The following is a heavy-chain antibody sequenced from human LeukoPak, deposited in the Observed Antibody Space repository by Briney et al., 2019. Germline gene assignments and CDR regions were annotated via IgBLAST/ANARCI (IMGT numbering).Heavy chain of an antibody. CDR2: MSPSGTT. CDR3: ARGQDDRSGTYDY. CDR1: GDSVSSGNYY. Sequence: SGTLSLTCTVSGDSVSSGNYYLSWIRQPPGKGLDWITYMSPSGTTKYNPSLKSRVTTSVDTSRTQFSLRLSSVTAADTAVYYCARGQDDRSGTYDYWGQGILVTVSS. D-gene: IGHD3-22*01. J-gene: IGHJ4*02. V-gene: IGHV4-61*01.